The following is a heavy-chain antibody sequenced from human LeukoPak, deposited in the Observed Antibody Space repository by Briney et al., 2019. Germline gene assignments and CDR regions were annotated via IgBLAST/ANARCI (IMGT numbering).Heavy chain of an antibody. Sequence: ASVKVSCKASGYTFTSYGISWVRQAPGQGLEWMGWISAYNGNTNYAQKLQGRVTMTTDTSTSTAYMELRSLRSDDTAVYYCARDWLGYCSSTSCGNWFDPWGQGTLVTASS. V-gene: IGHV1-18*04. CDR3: ARDWLGYCSSTSCGNWFDP. J-gene: IGHJ5*02. D-gene: IGHD2-2*01. CDR1: GYTFTSYG. CDR2: ISAYNGNT.